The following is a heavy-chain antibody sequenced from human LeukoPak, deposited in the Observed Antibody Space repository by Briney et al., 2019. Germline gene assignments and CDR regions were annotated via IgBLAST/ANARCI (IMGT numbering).Heavy chain of an antibody. CDR3: ARDARLWLSVLENWFDP. CDR2: MNPNSGNT. J-gene: IGHJ5*02. CDR1: GYTFTSYD. D-gene: IGHD3-3*01. V-gene: IGHV1-8*01. Sequence: ASVKVSCKASGYTFTSYDINWVRQATGQGLEWMGWMNPNSGNTGYAQKFQGRVTMTRNTSISTAYMELSSLRSEDTAVYYCARDARLWLSVLENWFDPWGQGTLVTVSS.